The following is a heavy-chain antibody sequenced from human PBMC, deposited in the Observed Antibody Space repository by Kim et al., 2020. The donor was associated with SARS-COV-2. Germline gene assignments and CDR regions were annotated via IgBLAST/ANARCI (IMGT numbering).Heavy chain of an antibody. J-gene: IGHJ5*02. CDR2: IYYSGST. Sequence: SETLSLTCTVSGGSISSSSYYWGWIRQPPGKGLEWIGSIYYSGSTDYNPSLKSRVTISEDTSKNQFSLKLSSVTAADTAVYYCARGSHYYGSGSYSPWGQGTLVTVSS. V-gene: IGHV4-39*07. CDR1: GGSISSSSYY. D-gene: IGHD3-10*01. CDR3: ARGSHYYGSGSYSP.